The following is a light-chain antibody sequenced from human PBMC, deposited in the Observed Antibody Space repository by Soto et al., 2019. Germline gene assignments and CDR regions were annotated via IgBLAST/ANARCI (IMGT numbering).Light chain of an antibody. Sequence: QSALTQPASVSGSPGQSITICCTGTSGNVGSYNLVSWYQHNPGKAPKLLIYEATKRPSGVSNRFSGSKSGNTASLTISGLRAEDEADYFCSSYAGSRTSILFGGGTKLTVL. CDR2: EAT. J-gene: IGLJ2*01. CDR3: SSYAGSRTSIL. V-gene: IGLV2-23*01. CDR1: SGNVGSYNL.